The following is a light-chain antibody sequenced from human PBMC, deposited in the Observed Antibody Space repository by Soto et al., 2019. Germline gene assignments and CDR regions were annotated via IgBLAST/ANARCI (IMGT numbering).Light chain of an antibody. J-gene: IGKJ4*01. CDR1: QSVSSN. Sequence: EIVMTQSPATLSVSPGERATLSCRASQSVSSNLAWYQQKPGQAPRLLIYGASTRATGIPARFSGSGSGTEFTLTISSLQSEDFALYDCQQYNKFPSLTFGGGTKVEIK. V-gene: IGKV3-15*01. CDR3: QQYNKFPSLT. CDR2: GAS.